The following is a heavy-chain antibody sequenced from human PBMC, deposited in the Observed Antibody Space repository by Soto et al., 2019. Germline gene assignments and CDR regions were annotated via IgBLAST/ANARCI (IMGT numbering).Heavy chain of an antibody. CDR1: GYTFTSYG. V-gene: IGHV1-18*01. CDR3: AKDLSVVFVYWYAIDI. D-gene: IGHD2-8*02. CDR2: ISAYNGNT. J-gene: IGHJ3*02. Sequence: ASVKVSCKASGYTFTSYGISWVRQAPGQGLEWMGWISAYNGNTNYAQKLQGRVTMTTDTSTSTAYMELRSLRSDDTAVYYCAKDLSVVFVYWYAIDIWGQGTMVTVSS.